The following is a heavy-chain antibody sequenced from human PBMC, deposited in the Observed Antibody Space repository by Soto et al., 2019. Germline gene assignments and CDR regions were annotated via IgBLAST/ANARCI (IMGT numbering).Heavy chain of an antibody. V-gene: IGHV6-1*02. Sequence: QVQLQQSGPGLVKPSQTLSLICAISGDSVSSATATWSWIRQSPSRGLEWLGRTYYRSKWYNDYAVSVTSRIAITQDTSTTQLSLQLSSVTPEDTAVYFCARDSSGFHWYFDLWGRGTLVTVSS. CDR3: ARDSSGFHWYFDL. CDR1: GDSVSSATAT. D-gene: IGHD6-19*01. CDR2: TYYRSKWYN. J-gene: IGHJ2*01.